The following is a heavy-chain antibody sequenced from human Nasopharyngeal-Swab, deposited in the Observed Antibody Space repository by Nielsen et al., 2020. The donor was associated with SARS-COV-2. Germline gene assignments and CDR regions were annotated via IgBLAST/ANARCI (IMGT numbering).Heavy chain of an antibody. Sequence: GGSLRLSCAASGFTFSSYSTNWVRQAPGKGLEWVSYISSSSSTIYYADSVKGRFTISRDNAKNSLYLQMNSLRAEDTAVYYCARDPNKRPAPAYCGGDCYENYYYGMDVWGQGTTVTVSS. CDR1: GFTFSSYS. CDR2: ISSSSSTI. J-gene: IGHJ6*02. CDR3: ARDPNKRPAPAYCGGDCYENYYYGMDV. V-gene: IGHV3-48*04. D-gene: IGHD2-21*02.